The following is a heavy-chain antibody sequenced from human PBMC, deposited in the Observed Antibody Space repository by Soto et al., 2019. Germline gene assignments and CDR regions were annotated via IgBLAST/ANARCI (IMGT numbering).Heavy chain of an antibody. D-gene: IGHD3-10*01. J-gene: IGHJ6*02. Sequence: SETLSLTCTVSGGSFNSGDYYWTWVRQPPGKGLEWIGNIFHSGSTYYTPSLQSRVTISLDTSKNHFSLKLSSVTPADTAVYYCARDRYYGSGTYYTFYSGMDVWGHGTTVTVSS. CDR2: IFHSGST. CDR1: GGSFNSGDYY. V-gene: IGHV4-30-4*01. CDR3: ARDRYYGSGTYYTFYSGMDV.